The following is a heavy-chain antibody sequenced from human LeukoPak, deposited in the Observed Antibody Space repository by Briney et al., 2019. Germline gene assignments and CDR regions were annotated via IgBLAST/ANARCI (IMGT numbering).Heavy chain of an antibody. D-gene: IGHD2-2*02. V-gene: IGHV4-38-2*01. CDR2: IYHSGST. J-gene: IGHJ4*02. CDR1: GYSISSGYY. CDR3: ASLLGTALITDIVVVPAVISDY. Sequence: SETLSLTCAVSGYSISSGYYWGWIRQPPGKGLEWIGSIYHSGSTYYNPSLKSRVTISVDTSKNQFSLKLSSVTAADTAVYYCASLLGTALITDIVVVPAVISDYWGQGTLVTVSS.